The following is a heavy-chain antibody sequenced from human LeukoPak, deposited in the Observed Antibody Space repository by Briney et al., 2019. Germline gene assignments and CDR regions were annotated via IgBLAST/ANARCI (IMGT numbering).Heavy chain of an antibody. CDR1: GFSLSTSGVV. CDR2: IYWNDDK. CDR3: ALFFSSRRRHTRYYYYYYGMDV. J-gene: IGHJ6*02. Sequence: SVPTLVKPTQTLTLTCTFSGFSLSTSGVVVCWIRQPPGKSLEGLALIYWNDDKRYSPSLKSRLTITKDTSKNQVVLTLTNMDPVDTATYYCALFFSSRRRHTRYYYYYYGMDVWGQGTTVTVSS. V-gene: IGHV2-5*01. D-gene: IGHD2-21*01.